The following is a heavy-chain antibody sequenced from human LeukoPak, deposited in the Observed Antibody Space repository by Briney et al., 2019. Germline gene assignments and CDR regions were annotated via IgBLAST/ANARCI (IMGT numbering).Heavy chain of an antibody. J-gene: IGHJ4*02. Sequence: SETLSLTCAVYGGSFSGYYWSWIRQPPGKGLEWIGEINHSGSTNYNPSLKSRVTISVDTSKNQFPLKLSSVTAADTAVYYCARIDTSCLDYWGQGTLVTVSS. D-gene: IGHD2-2*01. CDR2: INHSGST. CDR3: ARIDTSCLDY. CDR1: GGSFSGYY. V-gene: IGHV4-34*01.